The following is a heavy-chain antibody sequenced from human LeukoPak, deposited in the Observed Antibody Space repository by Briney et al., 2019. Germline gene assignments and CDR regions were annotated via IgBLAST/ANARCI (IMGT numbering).Heavy chain of an antibody. J-gene: IGHJ4*02. CDR2: IYTSGST. CDR1: GGSISSGSYY. D-gene: IGHD6-19*01. Sequence: SETLSLTCTVSGGSISSGSYYWSWIRQPAGKGLEWIGRIYTSGSTNYNPSLKSRVTISVDTSKNQFSLKLSSVTAADTAVYYCARADGGWYYFDYWGQGTLVTVYS. CDR3: ARADGGWYYFDY. V-gene: IGHV4-61*02.